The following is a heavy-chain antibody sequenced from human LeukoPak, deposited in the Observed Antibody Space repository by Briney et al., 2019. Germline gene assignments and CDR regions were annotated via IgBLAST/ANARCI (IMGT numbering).Heavy chain of an antibody. V-gene: IGHV3-11*06. CDR3: ARGGYYYVRVFDY. CDR1: GFTFSDYY. J-gene: IGHJ4*02. CDR2: ISSSSSYT. Sequence: GGSLRLSCAASGFTFSDYYMSWIRQAPGKGLEWVSYISSSSSYTNYADSVKGRFTISRDNAKNSLYLQMNSLRAADTAVYYCARGGYYYVRVFDYWGQGTLVTVSS. D-gene: IGHD3-22*01.